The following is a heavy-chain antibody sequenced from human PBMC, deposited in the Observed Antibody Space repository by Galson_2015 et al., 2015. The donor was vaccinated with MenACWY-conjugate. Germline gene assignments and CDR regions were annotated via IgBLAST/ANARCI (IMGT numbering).Heavy chain of an antibody. J-gene: IGHJ4*02. CDR2: ISPYNGNT. Sequence: SVKVSCKASGYSFSDYGVSWVRQAPGQGLEWMGWISPYNGNTHYGQKFQGRVTVTTDTSTSTAYMEVRSLRSDDTAAYYCARDRGTGYSSTWSEGSFDYWGQGTLVSVSS. D-gene: IGHD6-13*01. CDR1: GYSFSDYG. V-gene: IGHV1-18*01. CDR3: ARDRGTGYSSTWSEGSFDY.